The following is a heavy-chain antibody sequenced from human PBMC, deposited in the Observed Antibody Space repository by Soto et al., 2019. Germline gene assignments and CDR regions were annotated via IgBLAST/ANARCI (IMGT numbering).Heavy chain of an antibody. CDR2: ISYDGSNK. V-gene: IGHV3-30*18. D-gene: IGHD6-6*01. J-gene: IGHJ6*03. CDR3: AKDGSSSSPPSFYYYYYMDV. Sequence: GGSLRLSCAASGFTFSSYGMHWVRQAPGKGLEWVAVISYDGSNKYYADSVKGRFTISRDNSKNTLYLQMISLRAEDTAVYYCAKDGSSSSPPSFYYYYYMDVWGKGTTVTVSS. CDR1: GFTFSSYG.